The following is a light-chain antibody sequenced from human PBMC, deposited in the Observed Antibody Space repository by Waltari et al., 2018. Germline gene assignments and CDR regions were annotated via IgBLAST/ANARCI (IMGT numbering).Light chain of an antibody. CDR2: GTS. J-gene: IGKJ2*01. CDR1: DSITGY. V-gene: IGKV1-39*01. Sequence: IQLPHSPSSLAASVGDRVTITCRASDSITGYLNWYQQKPGKAPNLLISGTSNLQGGVPSRFSGSGSGTDFTLTISSLHPEDFASYYCQQSYDSLYTFGQGTKLEI. CDR3: QQSYDSLYT.